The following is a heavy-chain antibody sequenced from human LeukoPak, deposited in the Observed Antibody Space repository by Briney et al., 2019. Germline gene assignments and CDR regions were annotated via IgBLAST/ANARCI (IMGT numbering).Heavy chain of an antibody. J-gene: IGHJ5*02. Sequence: ASVKVSCKASNYPFTRYGISWVRQAPGQGLEWMGWINPNSGGTNYAQKFQGRVTMTRDTSISTAYMELSRLRSDDTAVYYCARDRGAVEDWFDPWGQGTLVTVSS. V-gene: IGHV1-2*02. CDR2: INPNSGGT. CDR1: NYPFTRYG. D-gene: IGHD6-19*01. CDR3: ARDRGAVEDWFDP.